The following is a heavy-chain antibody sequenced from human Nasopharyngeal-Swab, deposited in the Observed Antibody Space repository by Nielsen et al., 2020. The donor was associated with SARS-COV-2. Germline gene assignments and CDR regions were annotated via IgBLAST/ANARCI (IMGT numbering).Heavy chain of an antibody. CDR1: GFTFSSYA. CDR2: ISYDGSNK. J-gene: IGHJ6*02. Sequence: GESLKISCAASGFTFSSYAMHWVRQAPGKGLEWVAAISYDGSNKYYADSVKGRFTISRDNSKNTLYLQMNSLRAEDTAVYYCARSYYGAYYYGMDVWGQGTTVTVSS. V-gene: IGHV3-30-3*01. D-gene: IGHD4-17*01. CDR3: ARSYYGAYYYGMDV.